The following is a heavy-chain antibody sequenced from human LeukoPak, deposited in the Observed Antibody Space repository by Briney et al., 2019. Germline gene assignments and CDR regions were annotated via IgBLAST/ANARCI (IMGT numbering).Heavy chain of an antibody. Sequence: PSETLSLTCTGSGGSISGSSYFWGWIRQPPGKGLEWIGSINYSGSTYYNPSLKSRVTISVDTSNNQFSLKLSSVTAADTTLYYCARQSRNSSSRSASIDYWGQGTLVTVSS. D-gene: IGHD6-6*01. V-gene: IGHV4-39*01. CDR3: ARQSRNSSSRSASIDY. CDR2: INYSGST. CDR1: GGSISGSSYF. J-gene: IGHJ4*02.